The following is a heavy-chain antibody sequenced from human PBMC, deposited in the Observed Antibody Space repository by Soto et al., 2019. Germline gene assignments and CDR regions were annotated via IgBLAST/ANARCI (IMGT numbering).Heavy chain of an antibody. D-gene: IGHD3-22*01. J-gene: IGHJ4*02. CDR2: ISGSGGST. CDR3: AKTPPTYYYDSSGYYSFDY. Sequence: VGSLRLSCAASGFTFSSYAMSWVRQAPGKGLEWVSAISGSGGSTYYADSVKGRFTISRDNSKNTLYLQMNSLRAEDTAVYYCAKTPPTYYYDSSGYYSFDYWGQGTLVTVSS. CDR1: GFTFSSYA. V-gene: IGHV3-23*01.